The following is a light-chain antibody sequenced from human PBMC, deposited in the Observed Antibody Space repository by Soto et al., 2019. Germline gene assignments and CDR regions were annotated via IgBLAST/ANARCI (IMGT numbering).Light chain of an antibody. V-gene: IGLV1-47*01. CDR1: SSNIGSNY. CDR2: RNN. J-gene: IGLJ2*01. CDR3: AAWDDSLSALV. Sequence: QSVLTQPPSASGTPGQRVTISFSGSSSNIGSNYVYWYQQLPGTAPKLLIYRNNQRPSGVPDRFSGSKSGTSASLAISGLRSEDEADYYCAAWDDSLSALVFGGGTQLTVL.